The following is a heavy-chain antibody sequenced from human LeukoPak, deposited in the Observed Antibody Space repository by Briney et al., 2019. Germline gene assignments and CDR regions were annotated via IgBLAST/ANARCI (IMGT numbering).Heavy chain of an antibody. Sequence: GGSLRLSXAASGFTFSRYWMSWVRQAPGKGLEWVANIRQDGSEKYYVDSVKGRFTISRDNAKNSLYLQMNSLRAGDTAVYYCARGGWLPDYWGQGTLVTVSS. V-gene: IGHV3-7*01. CDR1: GFTFSRYW. D-gene: IGHD3-22*01. CDR3: ARGGWLPDY. CDR2: IRQDGSEK. J-gene: IGHJ4*02.